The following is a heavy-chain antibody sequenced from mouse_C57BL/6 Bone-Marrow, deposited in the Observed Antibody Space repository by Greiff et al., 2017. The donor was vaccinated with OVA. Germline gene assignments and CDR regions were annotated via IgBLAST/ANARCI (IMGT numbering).Heavy chain of an antibody. CDR3: AREIFMDY. V-gene: IGHV5-12*01. Sequence: EVMLVESGGGLVQPGGSLKLSCAASGFTFSDYYMYWVRQTPEKRLEWVAYISNGGGSTYYPDTVKGRFTISRDNAKNTLYLQMSRLKSEDTAMYYCAREIFMDYGGQGTSVTVSS. J-gene: IGHJ4*01. CDR1: GFTFSDYY. CDR2: ISNGGGST.